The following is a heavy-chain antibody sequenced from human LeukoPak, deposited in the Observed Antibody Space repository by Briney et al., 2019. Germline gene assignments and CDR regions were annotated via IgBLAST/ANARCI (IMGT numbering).Heavy chain of an antibody. Sequence: GGSLRLSCAASGFTFSSYSMNWVRQAPGKGLEWVSSISSSSSYIYYADSVKGRFTFSRDNAKNSLYLQMNRLRAEDTALYYCAKDMRMVRGSFDYWGQGTLVTVSS. V-gene: IGHV3-21*04. CDR1: GFTFSSYS. D-gene: IGHD3-10*01. CDR2: ISSSSSYI. J-gene: IGHJ4*02. CDR3: AKDMRMVRGSFDY.